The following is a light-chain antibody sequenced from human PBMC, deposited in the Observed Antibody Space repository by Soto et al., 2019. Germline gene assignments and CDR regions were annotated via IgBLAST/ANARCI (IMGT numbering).Light chain of an antibody. Sequence: QAVLAQPDSLSGSPGPSITISCTGTISDVGGYDYVSWFQQHPGKAPKLMISEVNNRPSGVSNRFSCSKSGNTAYLTISGLQVEDEAEYFCFSFTTTIPHVFGTGTKVT. CDR1: ISDVGGYDY. CDR3: FSFTTTIPHV. CDR2: EVN. V-gene: IGLV2-14*01. J-gene: IGLJ1*01.